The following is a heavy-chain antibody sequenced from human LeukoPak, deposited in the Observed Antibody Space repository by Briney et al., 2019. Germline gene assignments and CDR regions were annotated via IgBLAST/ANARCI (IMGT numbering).Heavy chain of an antibody. CDR3: ARENEQGIAAAGTLDY. Sequence: GSLRLSCAASGFTFSSYSMNWIRQPPGKGLEWIGEINHSGSTNYNPSLKSRVTISVDTSKNQFSLKLSSVTAADTAVYYCARENEQGIAAAGTLDYWGQGTLVTVSS. CDR1: GFTFSSYS. J-gene: IGHJ4*02. V-gene: IGHV4-34*01. CDR2: INHSGST. D-gene: IGHD6-13*01.